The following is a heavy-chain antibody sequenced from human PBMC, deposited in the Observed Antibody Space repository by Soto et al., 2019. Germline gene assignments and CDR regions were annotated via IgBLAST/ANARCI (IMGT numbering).Heavy chain of an antibody. Sequence: GGSLRLSCTASGFTFGDYAMSWVRQAPGKGLEWVGFIRSKAYGGTTDYAASVKGRFTISRDDSKSIAYLQMNSLKTEDTAVYYCTRVRPHYYDSSGYYHYDAFDIWGQG. CDR1: GFTFGDYA. D-gene: IGHD3-22*01. CDR3: TRVRPHYYDSSGYYHYDAFDI. V-gene: IGHV3-49*04. J-gene: IGHJ3*02. CDR2: IRSKAYGGTT.